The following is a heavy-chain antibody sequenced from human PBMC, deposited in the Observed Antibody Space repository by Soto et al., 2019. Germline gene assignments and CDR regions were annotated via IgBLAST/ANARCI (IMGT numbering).Heavy chain of an antibody. CDR2: IYYSGST. D-gene: IGHD2-2*01. J-gene: IGHJ5*02. Sequence: QLQLQESGPGLVKPSETLSLTCTVSGGSISSSSYYWGWIRQPPGKGLEWIGSIYYSGSTYYNPSLKRRCTISVDTHKNQFSLKLSSVTASDTAVYYCAGKNCSSTSCHANNWFDPWGQGTLVTVSS. CDR1: GGSISSSSYY. V-gene: IGHV4-39*01. CDR3: AGKNCSSTSCHANNWFDP.